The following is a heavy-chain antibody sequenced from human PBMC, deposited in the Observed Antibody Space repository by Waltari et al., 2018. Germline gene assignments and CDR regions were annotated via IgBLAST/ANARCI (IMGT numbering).Heavy chain of an antibody. CDR2: IYPGDSDT. D-gene: IGHD2-15*01. CDR1: GGSFSGYY. V-gene: IGHV4-34*10. CDR3: ARRGVAEDSFDY. J-gene: IGHJ4*02. Sequence: QLQLQESGPGLVKPSETLSLTCAVYGGSFSGYYWSWIRQPPGKGLEWMGIIYPGDSDTRYSPSFQGQVTISADKSISTAYPQWSSLKASDTAMYYCARRGVAEDSFDYWGQGTLVTVSS.